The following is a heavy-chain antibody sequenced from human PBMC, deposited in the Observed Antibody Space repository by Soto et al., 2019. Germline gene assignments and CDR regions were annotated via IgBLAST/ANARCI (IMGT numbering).Heavy chain of an antibody. CDR3: ARGFAYCINGVCYRGWFDP. V-gene: IGHV1-8*01. D-gene: IGHD2-8*01. J-gene: IGHJ5*02. CDR2: MNPNSGNI. Sequence: QVQLVQSGAEVKKPGASVKVSCKASGYTFTNYDINWVRQATGQGLEWMGWMNPNSGNIGYAQKFQGRLTMTRNTSISTVYMELSSLRSDDTAVYYCARGFAYCINGVCYRGWFDPWGQGTLVTVSS. CDR1: GYTFTNYD.